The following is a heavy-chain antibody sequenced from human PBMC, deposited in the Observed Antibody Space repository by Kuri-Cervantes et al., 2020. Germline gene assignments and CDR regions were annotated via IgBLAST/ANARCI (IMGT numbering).Heavy chain of an antibody. D-gene: IGHD5-24*01. CDR1: GYTFTSYD. CDR3: ARDGYNLEGVDY. V-gene: IGHV1-8*01. Sequence: ASVKVSCKASGYTFTSYDINWVRQATGQGLEWMGWMNPNSGNTGYAQKLQGRVTMTTDTSTSTAYMELRSLRSDDTAVYYCARDGYNLEGVDYWGQGTLVTVSS. J-gene: IGHJ4*02. CDR2: MNPNSGNT.